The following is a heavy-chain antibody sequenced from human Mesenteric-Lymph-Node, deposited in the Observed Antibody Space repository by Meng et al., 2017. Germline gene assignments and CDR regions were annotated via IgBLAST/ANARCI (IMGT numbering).Heavy chain of an antibody. V-gene: IGHV4-30-4*01. CDR1: GGSISSGDYY. CDR3: LRGSGGSV. J-gene: IGHJ1*01. Sequence: QVQLQRSGPGLLKPSQTLSLTCTVSGGSISSGDYYWSWIRQPPGKGLEWIGEIPHRGSSAYNPSLKSRVGMSIDKSKNQFSLKLTSVTAADTAVYHCLRGSGGSVWGQGTLVTVSS. CDR2: IPHRGSS. D-gene: IGHD3-10*01.